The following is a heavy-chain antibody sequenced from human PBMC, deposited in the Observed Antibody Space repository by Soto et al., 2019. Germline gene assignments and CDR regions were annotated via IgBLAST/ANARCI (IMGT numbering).Heavy chain of an antibody. V-gene: IGHV3-11*01. CDR2: ISGSGDTI. CDR3: ARDPSSEYGSLRHYFDL. CDR1: GFPFSDFY. J-gene: IGHJ4*02. D-gene: IGHD2-15*01. Sequence: PGGSLRLSCAASGFPFSDFYMSWIRQAPGKGLEWLSHISGSGDTIYHAESVKGRFTISRDNAKNSLYLQMDRLKADDAAVYYCARDPSSEYGSLRHYFDLWGQGALVTVSS.